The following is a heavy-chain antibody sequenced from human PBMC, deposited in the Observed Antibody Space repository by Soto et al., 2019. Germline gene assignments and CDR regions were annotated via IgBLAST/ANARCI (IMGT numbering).Heavy chain of an antibody. V-gene: IGHV3-53*01. CDR3: ARDWNGDKYFDF. CDR2: IFSDDNT. CDR1: GITATNGH. Sequence: LRLSCAASGITATNGHMSWVRQAPGKGLEWVSVIFSDDNTYYADSVKGRFTISRDTSKSTVYLQMNSLRAEDTAVYYCARDWNGDKYFDFWDQGSLVTVSS. D-gene: IGHD4-17*01. J-gene: IGHJ4*02.